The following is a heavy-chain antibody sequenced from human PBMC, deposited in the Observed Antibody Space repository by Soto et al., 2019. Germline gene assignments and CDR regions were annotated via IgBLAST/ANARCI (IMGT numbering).Heavy chain of an antibody. J-gene: IGHJ4*02. CDR2: IYPGDSDT. Sequence: RGESLKISCKDSGYSFTNYWIAWVRQMPGKGLDWMGIIYPGDSDTRYSTTFQGQVTISADKSISTAYLQWSSLKASDTAMYYWARLTAVSGGSYAHPYRFGYWGQGAMVTVSS. CDR1: GYSFTNYW. D-gene: IGHD1-26*01. CDR3: ARLTAVSGGSYAHPYRFGY. V-gene: IGHV5-51*01.